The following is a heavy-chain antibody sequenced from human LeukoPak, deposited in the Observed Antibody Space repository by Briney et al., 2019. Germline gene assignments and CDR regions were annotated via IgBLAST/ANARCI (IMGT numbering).Heavy chain of an antibody. CDR3: AKCSTSAYTTGWCNWIDP. Sequence: GGSLRLSCVASGFTFTSDAMNWVRQAPGKGLGWVSSTVSRGTTQYADSVKGRFTVSRDTSKNTLYLQMNSLRADDTAVYYCAKCSTSAYTTGWCNWIDPWGQGTLVTVSS. V-gene: IGHV3-23*01. D-gene: IGHD6-19*01. J-gene: IGHJ5*02. CDR2: TVSRGTT. CDR1: GFTFTSDA.